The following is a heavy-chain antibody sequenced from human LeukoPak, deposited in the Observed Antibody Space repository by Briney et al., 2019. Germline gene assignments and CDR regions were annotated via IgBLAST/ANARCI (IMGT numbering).Heavy chain of an antibody. CDR2: ISESSNTI. CDR3: ARACGGASCYDTPDFDC. Sequence: GGSLRLSCVASGYSFTTYDMNWVRQSPGKGLEWVSHISESSNTIHYADSVKGRFTISRDNARRSLYLQMNSLRAEDTGVYYCARACGGASCYDTPDFDCWGQGTLDTVAS. V-gene: IGHV3-48*01. CDR1: GYSFTTYD. J-gene: IGHJ4*02. D-gene: IGHD2-2*01.